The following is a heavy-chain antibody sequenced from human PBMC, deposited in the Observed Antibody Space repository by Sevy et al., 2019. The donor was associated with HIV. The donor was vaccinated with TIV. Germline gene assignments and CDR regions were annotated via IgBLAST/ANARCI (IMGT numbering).Heavy chain of an antibody. V-gene: IGHV3-15*01. CDR3: STDPIIVLLVTDGMDV. CDR2: IKSRADGGTT. Sequence: GGSLRLSCAASGFTFTYAWMTWVRQAPGKGLEWVGRIKSRADGGTTDYAAPVKGRFSISRDDSKNTLYLQMNSLKTEDTAVYYCSTDPIIVLLVTDGMDVWGQETTVTVSS. CDR1: GFTFTYAW. D-gene: IGHD2-8*02. J-gene: IGHJ6*02.